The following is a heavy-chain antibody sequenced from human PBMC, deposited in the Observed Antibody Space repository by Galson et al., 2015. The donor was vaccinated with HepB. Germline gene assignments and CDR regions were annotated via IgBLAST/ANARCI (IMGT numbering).Heavy chain of an antibody. V-gene: IGHV3-9*01. Sequence: SLRLSCAASGFTFDDYAMHWVRQAPGKGLEWVSGISWNSGSIGYADSVKGRFTISRDNAKNSLYLQMNSLRAEDTALYYCAKDPGPAPGTAMDEAFDIWGQGTMVTVSS. CDR3: AKDPGPAPGTAMDEAFDI. CDR2: ISWNSGSI. CDR1: GFTFDDYA. D-gene: IGHD5-18*01. J-gene: IGHJ3*02.